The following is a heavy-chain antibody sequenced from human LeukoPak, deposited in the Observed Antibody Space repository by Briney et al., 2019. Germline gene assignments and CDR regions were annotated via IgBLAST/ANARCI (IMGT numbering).Heavy chain of an antibody. CDR2: ISGSGGRT. CDR3: AKDKNDCSSTSCSTSPPDAFDI. D-gene: IGHD2-2*01. CDR1: GFTFSGYA. Sequence: GGSLRLSCAAAGFTFSGYAMSWVRQAPGKGLEWVSGISGSGGRTYYADAVKGRFTISRDNSKNTLYLQMNSLRAEDTAVYYCAKDKNDCSSTSCSTSPPDAFDIWGQGTMVTVSS. V-gene: IGHV3-23*01. J-gene: IGHJ3*02.